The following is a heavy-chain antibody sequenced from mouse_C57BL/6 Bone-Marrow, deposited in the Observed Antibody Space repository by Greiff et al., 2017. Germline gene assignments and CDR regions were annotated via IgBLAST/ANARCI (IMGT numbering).Heavy chain of an antibody. Sequence: VQLQQSGAELVRPGASVKLSCTASGFNIKDDYMHWVKQRPEQGLEWIGWIDPENGDTEYASKFPGTATIPADTSSNTAYLQLSSLTSEDTAVYYCTSFLDYAMDYWGQGTSVTVSS. CDR1: GFNIKDDY. CDR2: IDPENGDT. V-gene: IGHV14-4*01. D-gene: IGHD1-2*01. CDR3: TSFLDYAMDY. J-gene: IGHJ4*01.